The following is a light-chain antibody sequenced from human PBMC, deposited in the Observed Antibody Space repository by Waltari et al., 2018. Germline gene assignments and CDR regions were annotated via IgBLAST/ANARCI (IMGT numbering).Light chain of an antibody. CDR2: DAS. Sequence: IVLTQSPATLSLSPGERSPLPCRASQSVSTYLAWYQQKPGQAPRLLIFDASKRATGIPARFSGSGSGTDFTLTISSLEPEDFAVYYCQPRSNWPAFGGGTKVEIK. V-gene: IGKV3-11*01. CDR1: QSVSTY. CDR3: QPRSNWPA. J-gene: IGKJ4*01.